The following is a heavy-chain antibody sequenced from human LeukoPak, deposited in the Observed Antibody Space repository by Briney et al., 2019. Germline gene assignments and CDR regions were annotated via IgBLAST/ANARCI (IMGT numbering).Heavy chain of an antibody. CDR1: GCTFTSYY. J-gene: IGHJ5*02. D-gene: IGHD2-2*01. CDR3: ARDFHRRPIVVVPAAILWFDP. V-gene: IGHV1-46*01. CDR2: INPSGGST. Sequence: ASVKVSCKASGCTFTSYYMHWVRQAPGQGLEWMGIINPSGGSTSYAQKFQGRVTMTRDTSTSTVYMELSSLRSEDTAVYYCARDFHRRPIVVVPAAILWFDPWGQGTLVTVSS.